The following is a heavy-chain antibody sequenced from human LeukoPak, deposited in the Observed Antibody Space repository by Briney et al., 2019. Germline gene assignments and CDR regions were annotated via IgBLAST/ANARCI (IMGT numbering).Heavy chain of an antibody. CDR3: ARMSTYYSDPSHHVF. CDR2: IYYTGST. D-gene: IGHD3-22*01. J-gene: IGHJ3*01. V-gene: IGHV4-59*08. CDR1: GGSISNYY. Sequence: SETLSLTCSVSGGSISNYYWNWLRKPPGKGLEWIGYIYYTGSTNQNPALKSRVTISVDTSKNQFSLRLSSVTAADTAVYYCARMSTYYSDPSHHVFWGQGTMVTVSS.